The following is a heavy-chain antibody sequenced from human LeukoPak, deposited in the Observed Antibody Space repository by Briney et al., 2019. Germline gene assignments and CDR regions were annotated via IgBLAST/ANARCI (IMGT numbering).Heavy chain of an antibody. D-gene: IGHD3-10*01. J-gene: IGHJ4*02. Sequence: GESLKISCKGSGYNFTTYFIGWVRQMPGKGLEWVGVIKPDDSHPIYNPSFQGHVTISADKSTGTAYLQWSSLKASDTDMYYCARSTPEYYYGSGSYYRDFDYWGQGTLVTVSS. CDR2: IKPDDSHP. CDR1: GYNFTTYF. V-gene: IGHV5-51*01. CDR3: ARSTPEYYYGSGSYYRDFDY.